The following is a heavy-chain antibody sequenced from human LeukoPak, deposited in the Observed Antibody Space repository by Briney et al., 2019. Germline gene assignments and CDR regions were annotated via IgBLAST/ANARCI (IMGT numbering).Heavy chain of an antibody. D-gene: IGHD3-22*01. J-gene: IGHJ3*02. V-gene: IGHV5-10-1*01. CDR1: GYSFTSYW. CDR2: IDPSDSYT. CDR3: ASSPGYYYDSSGGGDAFDI. Sequence: GESLKISCKGSGYSFTSYWIGWVRQMPGKGLEWMGRIDPSDSYTNYSPSFQGHVIISADKSISTAYLQWSSLKASDTAMYYCASSPGYYYDSSGGGDAFDIWGQGTMVTVSS.